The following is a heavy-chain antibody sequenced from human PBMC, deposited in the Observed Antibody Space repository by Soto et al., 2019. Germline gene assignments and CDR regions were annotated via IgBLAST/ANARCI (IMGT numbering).Heavy chain of an antibody. V-gene: IGHV4-30-4*01. CDR1: GGSISSGDYY. Sequence: PSETLSLTCTVSGGSISSGDYYWSWIRQPPGKGLEWIGYTYYSGSTYYDPSLKSRVTISVDTSKNQFSLKLSSVTAADTAVYYCARDRPYYYDAFDIWGQGTMVTVSS. J-gene: IGHJ3*02. CDR2: TYYSGST. CDR3: ARDRPYYYDAFDI. D-gene: IGHD3-22*01.